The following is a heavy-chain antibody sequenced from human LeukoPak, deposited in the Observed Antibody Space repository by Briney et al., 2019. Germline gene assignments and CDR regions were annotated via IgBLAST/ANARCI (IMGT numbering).Heavy chain of an antibody. CDR1: GYTFTGYY. CDR2: ISPNSGGT. Sequence: ASVKVSCKASGYTFTGYYMHWVRQAPGQGLEWMGWISPNSGGTNYAQKFQGRVTMTRDTSISTAYMELSRLRSDDTAVYYCARDSGTYYDFWSGYSYYFDYWGQGTLVTVSS. V-gene: IGHV1-2*02. D-gene: IGHD3-3*01. CDR3: ARDSGTYYDFWSGYSYYFDY. J-gene: IGHJ4*02.